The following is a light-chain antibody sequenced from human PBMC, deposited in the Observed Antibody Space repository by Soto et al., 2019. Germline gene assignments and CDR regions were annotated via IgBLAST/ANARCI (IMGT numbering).Light chain of an antibody. CDR3: QHYNSYSEA. Sequence: DIQMTQSPSTLSGSVGDRVTITCRASQTISSWLAWYQQKPGKAPKLLIYKASTLKSGVPSRFSGSGSGTEFTLTISSLQTDDFATYYCQHYNSYSEAFGQGPKV. J-gene: IGKJ1*01. CDR1: QTISSW. CDR2: KAS. V-gene: IGKV1-5*03.